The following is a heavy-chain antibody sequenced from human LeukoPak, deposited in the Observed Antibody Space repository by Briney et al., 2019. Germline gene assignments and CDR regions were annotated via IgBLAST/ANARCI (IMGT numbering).Heavy chain of an antibody. D-gene: IGHD3-10*01. CDR2: INHSGST. CDR3: AKSNGYGLVDI. CDR1: GGSFSGYY. Sequence: SETLSLTCAVYGGSFSGYYWSWIRQPPGKGLEWIGEINHSGSTNYNPSLKSRVTISVDTSKNQFPLKLSSVTAADTAVYYCAKSNGYGLVDIWGQGTMVTVSS. V-gene: IGHV4-34*01. J-gene: IGHJ3*02.